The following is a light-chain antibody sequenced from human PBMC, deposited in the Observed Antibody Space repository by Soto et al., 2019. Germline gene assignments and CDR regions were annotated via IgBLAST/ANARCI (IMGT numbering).Light chain of an antibody. J-gene: IGLJ1*01. CDR2: NGI. Sequence: QSVLTQPPSVSGAPGQRATISCTGSSSNLGAGYVEHWYQQLPGRAPKLLIFNGIYLAPGVPDRFSGSRSGTSASLAITGLQAENYAYYYYQSYDNSLSGYVFGTGTKVTVL. CDR3: QSYDNSLSGYV. CDR1: SSNLGAGYV. V-gene: IGLV1-40*01.